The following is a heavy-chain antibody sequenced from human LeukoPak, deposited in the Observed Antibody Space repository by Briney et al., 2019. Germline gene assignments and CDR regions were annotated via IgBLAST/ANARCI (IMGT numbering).Heavy chain of an antibody. J-gene: IGHJ1*01. D-gene: IGHD6-13*01. CDR3: AKGVAAAASAEYFQH. CDR2: ISGSGGST. CDR1: GFTFSSYA. V-gene: IGHV3-23*01. Sequence: SGGSLRLSCAASGFTFSSYAMSWVRQAPGKGLEWVSAISGSGGSTYYADSVKGRFTISRDNSKNTLYLQMNSLRAEDTAVYYCAKGVAAAASAEYFQHWGQDTLVTVSS.